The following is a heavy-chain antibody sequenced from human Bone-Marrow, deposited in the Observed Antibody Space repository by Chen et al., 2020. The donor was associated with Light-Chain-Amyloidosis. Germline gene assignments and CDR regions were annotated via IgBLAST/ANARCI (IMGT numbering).Heavy chain of an antibody. D-gene: IGHD6-13*01. V-gene: IGHV4-61*01. CDR1: GESAGSGRYY. CDR2: VFYNGGI. CDR3: ARDGVLVTAGPQRYYGMDV. Sequence: QFRLQESGPGLVKPSETLSLTCTVSGESAGSGRYYWNWIRQSPGKGLEWIGYVFYNGGISYIPSLKSRVTISLDKSMNQFSRRLTSLTAADTAVDYCARDGVLVTAGPQRYYGMDVWGRGTTITVSS. J-gene: IGHJ6*02.